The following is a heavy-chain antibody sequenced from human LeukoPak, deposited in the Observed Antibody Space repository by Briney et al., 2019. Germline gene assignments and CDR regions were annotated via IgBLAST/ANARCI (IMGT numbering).Heavy chain of an antibody. CDR2: LSHTGNT. Sequence: PSETLSLTCNVSGGSFSGFYWSWIRQPPTEGLEWVGELSHTGNTNYNPSLESRVTISVDTSKNQFSLKLSSVTAADTAVYYCATSGWYLLPGVYWGQGTLVTVSS. V-gene: IGHV4-34*01. D-gene: IGHD6-19*01. J-gene: IGHJ4*02. CDR1: GGSFSGFY. CDR3: ATSGWYLLPGVY.